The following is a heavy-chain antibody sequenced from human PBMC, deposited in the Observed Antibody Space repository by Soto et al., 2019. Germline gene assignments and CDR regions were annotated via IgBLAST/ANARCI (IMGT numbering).Heavy chain of an antibody. J-gene: IGHJ4*02. CDR3: ARDVGYGLIDY. CDR1: GYTFTSYG. D-gene: IGHD5-18*01. Sequence: ASVKVSCKASGYTFTSYGISWVRQAPGQGLEWMGWINAYNGNTNYAQKLKGRITMTTDTSTSTAYKKQRNLRSDDTAVYYCARDVGYGLIDYWGQGTLVTVSS. CDR2: INAYNGNT. V-gene: IGHV1-18*01.